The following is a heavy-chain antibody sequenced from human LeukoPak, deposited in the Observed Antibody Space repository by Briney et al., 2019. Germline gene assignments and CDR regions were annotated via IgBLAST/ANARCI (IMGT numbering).Heavy chain of an antibody. CDR1: GFTFSSYA. D-gene: IGHD2-21*02. Sequence: GGSLRLSCAASGFTFSSYAMSWVRQAPGKGLEWVSVIHSGGNTYYAHSVKDRFTISRDNSKNTVYLQMNSLRAEDTALYYCARERDGYCGGDCYYYYGMDVWGQGTTVTVSS. CDR2: IHSGGNT. CDR3: ARERDGYCGGDCYYYYGMDV. V-gene: IGHV3-66*01. J-gene: IGHJ6*02.